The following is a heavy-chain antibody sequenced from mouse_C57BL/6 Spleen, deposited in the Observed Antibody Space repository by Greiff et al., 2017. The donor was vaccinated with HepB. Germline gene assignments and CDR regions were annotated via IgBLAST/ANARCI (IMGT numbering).Heavy chain of an antibody. CDR3: ARSGYGYDGKNYFDY. CDR2: IYPGDGDT. CDR1: GYAFSSYW. J-gene: IGHJ2*01. V-gene: IGHV1-80*01. D-gene: IGHD2-2*01. Sequence: QVQLQQSGAELVKPGASVKISCKASGYAFSSYWMNWVKQRPGKGLEWIGQIYPGDGDTNYNGKFKGKATLTADKSSSTAYMQLSSLTSEDSAVYFWARSGYGYDGKNYFDYWGQGTTLTVSS.